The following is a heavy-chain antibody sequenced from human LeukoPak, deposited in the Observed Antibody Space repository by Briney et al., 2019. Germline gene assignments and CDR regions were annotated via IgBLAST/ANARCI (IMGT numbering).Heavy chain of an antibody. V-gene: IGHV1-18*01. Sequence: AASVKVSCKASGYTFTSYGISWVRQAPGQGLEWMGWISAYNGNTIYAQKLQGRVTMTTDTSTSTAYMELRSLRSDDTAVYYCARDLPSLVPAAVNYYYYGMDVWGQGTTVTVSS. CDR1: GYTFTSYG. CDR2: ISAYNGNT. CDR3: ARDLPSLVPAAVNYYYYGMDV. J-gene: IGHJ6*02. D-gene: IGHD2-2*01.